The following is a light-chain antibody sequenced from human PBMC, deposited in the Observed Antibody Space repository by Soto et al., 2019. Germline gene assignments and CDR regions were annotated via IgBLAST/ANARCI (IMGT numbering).Light chain of an antibody. CDR1: QSISGR. CDR3: KQYDNLRIDLGFT. CDR2: DAS. Sequence: DIQMTQSPATLSASLGDRVTITCGASQSISGRLAWYQQKPGKAPKVLIFDASNLGSGVPSRFSGSGSGTDFTFTISSLQPEDIATYYCKQYDNLRIDLGFTFGPGTKVDIK. V-gene: IGKV1-5*01. J-gene: IGKJ3*01.